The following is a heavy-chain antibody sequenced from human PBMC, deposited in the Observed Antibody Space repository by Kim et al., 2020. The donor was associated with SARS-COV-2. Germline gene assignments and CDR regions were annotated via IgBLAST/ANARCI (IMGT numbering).Heavy chain of an antibody. J-gene: IGHJ6*01. CDR3: ARPMTNFWSGYYPTYYY. CDR1: GFTFSSYE. CDR2: ISSGSSTI. D-gene: IGHD3-3*01. V-gene: IGHV3-48*03. Sequence: GGSLRLSCAASGFTFSSYEMNWVRQAPGKGLEWVSYISSGSSTIYYADSVKGRFTISRENAKNSLYLQMNSLRAEDTAVYYCARPMTNFWSGYYPTYYY.